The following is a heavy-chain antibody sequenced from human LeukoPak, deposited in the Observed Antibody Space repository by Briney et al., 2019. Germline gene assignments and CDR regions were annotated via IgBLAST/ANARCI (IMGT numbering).Heavy chain of an antibody. CDR3: ARDMKGYSYGYGYYYGMDV. CDR2: IYYSGST. V-gene: IGHV4-59*01. CDR1: GGSISSYY. J-gene: IGHJ6*02. Sequence: SETLSLTCTVSGGSISSYYWSWIRQPPGKGLEWIGYIYYSGSTNYNPSLKSRVTISVDTSKNQFSLKLSSVTAADTAVYYCARDMKGYSYGYGYYYGMDVWGQGTTVTVSS. D-gene: IGHD5-18*01.